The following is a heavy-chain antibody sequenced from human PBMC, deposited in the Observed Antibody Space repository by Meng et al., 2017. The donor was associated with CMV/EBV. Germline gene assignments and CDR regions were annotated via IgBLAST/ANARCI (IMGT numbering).Heavy chain of an antibody. V-gene: IGHV3-21*01. D-gene: IGHD2-2*01. CDR1: GFIFSSYS. CDR3: AREGYCSSTSCYPSDAFDI. CDR2: ISSSSSCI. Sequence: GESLKISCAASGFIFSSYSMNWVRQAPGKGLEWVSSISSSSSCIYYADSVKGRFTISRDNAKNSLYLQMNSLRAEDTAVYYCAREGYCSSTSCYPSDAFDIWGQGTMVTVSS. J-gene: IGHJ3*02.